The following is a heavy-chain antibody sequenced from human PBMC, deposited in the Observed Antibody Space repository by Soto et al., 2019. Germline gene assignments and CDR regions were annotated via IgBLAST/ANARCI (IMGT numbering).Heavy chain of an antibody. J-gene: IGHJ4*02. V-gene: IGHV1-18*01. D-gene: IGHD2-8*01. Sequence: ASVKVSCKASGYTFTSYGISWVRQAPGQGLEWMGWISAYNGNTNYAQKLQGRVTMTTDTSTSTAYMELRSLRSDDTAVYYCARDPKTYCTNGVCYTRSPRYYLDYWGQGTLVTVSS. CDR2: ISAYNGNT. CDR3: ARDPKTYCTNGVCYTRSPRYYLDY. CDR1: GYTFTSYG.